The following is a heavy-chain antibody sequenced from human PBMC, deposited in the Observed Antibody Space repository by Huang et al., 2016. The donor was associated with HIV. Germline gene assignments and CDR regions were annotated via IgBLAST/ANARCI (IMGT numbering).Heavy chain of an antibody. V-gene: IGHV1-69*13. CDR1: GGTFSKYA. Sequence: QVQLVQSGAEVKTPGSSVKVSCKASGGTFSKYAISWVRQAPGQGLEWMGGIIPMVGTPNYARKVQGRVTSTADESTSTTYVEVSSLRSEDTALYYCARGQLGSYGDYDVLYWGQGTLVTVSS. CDR3: ARGQLGSYGDYDVLY. CDR2: IIPMVGTP. D-gene: IGHD4-17*01. J-gene: IGHJ4*02.